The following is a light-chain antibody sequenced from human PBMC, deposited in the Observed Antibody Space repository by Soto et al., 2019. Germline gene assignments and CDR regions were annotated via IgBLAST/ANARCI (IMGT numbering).Light chain of an antibody. CDR2: EIT. CDR3: SSYTTSYTWV. CDR1: SSDVGGYSY. V-gene: IGLV2-14*01. Sequence: QSALTQPTSVSGCPGQAITISCTGTSSDVGGYSYVSWYQQHPGKAHKLMLFEITNRPSGVSNRFSGSKSGITASLTISGLPAEDEADYYCSSYTTSYTWVCVGVTNLTV. J-gene: IGLJ3*02.